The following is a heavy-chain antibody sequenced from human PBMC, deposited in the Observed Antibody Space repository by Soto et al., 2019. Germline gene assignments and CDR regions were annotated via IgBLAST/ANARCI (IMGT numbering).Heavy chain of an antibody. J-gene: IGHJ6*02. D-gene: IGHD5-12*01. Sequence: QVQLVQSGAEVKKPGASVKVSCKASGYTFTRSGISWVRQAPGQGLEWMGWISTYNGDTNYAQKVQGRVTMTTDTATSTAYMELRSLRSDDTAVYYCAREGVAPYDYYGMDVWGQGTTVTVSS. CDR1: GYTFTRSG. V-gene: IGHV1-18*01. CDR3: AREGVAPYDYYGMDV. CDR2: ISTYNGDT.